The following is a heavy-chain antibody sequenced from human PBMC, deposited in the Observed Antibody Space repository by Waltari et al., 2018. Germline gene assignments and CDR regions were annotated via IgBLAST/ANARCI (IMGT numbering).Heavy chain of an antibody. CDR1: GFTFDDYA. V-gene: IGHV3-9*01. D-gene: IGHD1-26*01. CDR3: ARDIGPREGPVGYFDY. CDR2: ISCNSGSI. Sequence: EVQLVESGGGLVQPGRSLRLSCAASGFTFDDYAMHCVRHAPGKGLEWFAGISCNSGSIGYADSVKGRSTIARDNAKNSLYMQMNRLSAEDTALYYCARDIGPREGPVGYFDYWGQGTLVTVSS. J-gene: IGHJ4*02.